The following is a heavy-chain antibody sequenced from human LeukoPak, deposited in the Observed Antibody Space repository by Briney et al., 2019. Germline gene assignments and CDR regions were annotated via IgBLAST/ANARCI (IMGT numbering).Heavy chain of an antibody. V-gene: IGHV3-21*01. Sequence: GGSLRLSCAASGFTFSSYSMTWVRQAPGKGLEWVSSISSSSSYIYYADSVKGRFTISRDNAKNSLYLQMNSLRAEDTAVYYCAKHRGYSSDWFDPWGQGTLVTVSS. CDR3: AKHRGYSSDWFDP. D-gene: IGHD5-18*01. CDR2: ISSSSSYI. CDR1: GFTFSSYS. J-gene: IGHJ5*01.